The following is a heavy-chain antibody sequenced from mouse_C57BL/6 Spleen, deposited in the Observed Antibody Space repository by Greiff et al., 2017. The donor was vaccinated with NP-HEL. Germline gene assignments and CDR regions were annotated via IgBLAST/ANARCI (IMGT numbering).Heavy chain of an antibody. D-gene: IGHD2-5*01. J-gene: IGHJ3*01. Sequence: EVKLVESGGGLVKPGGSLKLSCAASGFTFSSYAMSWVRQTPEKRLEWVATISDGGSYTYYPDNVKGRFTISRDNAKNNLYLQMSHLKSEDTAMYYCARDGTYYSNYSYWGQGTLVTVSA. CDR1: GFTFSSYA. CDR2: ISDGGSYT. CDR3: ARDGTYYSNYSY. V-gene: IGHV5-4*01.